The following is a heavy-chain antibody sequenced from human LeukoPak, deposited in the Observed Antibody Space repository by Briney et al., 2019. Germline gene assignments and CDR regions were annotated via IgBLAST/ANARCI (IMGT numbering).Heavy chain of an antibody. CDR2: ISGSGGST. CDR1: GFTFSSYA. CDR3: AKIPIYCSGGSCDTPY. J-gene: IGHJ4*02. D-gene: IGHD2-15*01. V-gene: IGHV3-23*01. Sequence: GWALRLSCAASGFTFSSYAMSWVRQAPGKRLEGGSTISGSGGSTYYADSVKGRFTISRDNSKNTLYLQMNSLRAEDTAVYYCAKIPIYCSGGSCDTPYWGQGTLVTVSS.